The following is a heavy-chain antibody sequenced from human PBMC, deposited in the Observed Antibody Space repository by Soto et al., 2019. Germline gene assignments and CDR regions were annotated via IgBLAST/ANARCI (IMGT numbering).Heavy chain of an antibody. D-gene: IGHD2-2*01. CDR1: GGSISSVCYS. J-gene: IGHJ4*02. Sequence: SETLSLTCAVSGGSISSVCYSWSWIRQPPGKGLEWIGYMYHSGSTYYNPSLKSRVTISIDRSKNQFSLKLSSVTAEDTAVYYCARVPYYWGQGILVTVSS. V-gene: IGHV4-30-2*01. CDR3: ARVPYY. CDR2: MYHSGST.